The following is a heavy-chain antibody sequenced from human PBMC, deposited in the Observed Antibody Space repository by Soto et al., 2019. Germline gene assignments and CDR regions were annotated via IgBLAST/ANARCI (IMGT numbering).Heavy chain of an antibody. CDR1: GGSISSNNW. CDR2: IYHGGST. D-gene: IGHD3-16*01. CDR3: ARESGSITFRGPFDV. V-gene: IGHV4-4*02. J-gene: IGHJ3*01. Sequence: QVQLQESGPGLVKPSGTLSLTCTVTGGSISSNNWWSWVRQSPRKGLEWIGEIYHGGSTNYNPSLMSRVTVSIDMFRNQFSLRLTSLTAADTAVYYCARESGSITFRGPFDVWGQGTLVTVSS.